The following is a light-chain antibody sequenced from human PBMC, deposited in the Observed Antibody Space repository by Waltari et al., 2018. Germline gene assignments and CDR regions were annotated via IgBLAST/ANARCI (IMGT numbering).Light chain of an antibody. CDR3: QQYFSAPWT. CDR1: QSVFHSSYNKNY. V-gene: IGKV4-1*01. CDR2: WAS. J-gene: IGKJ1*01. Sequence: DIVMTQSPDSLAVSLGEKATINCKSSQSVFHSSYNKNYLAWYQQKPGQPPNLLIYWASTRESGVPDRFSGSESVTDFTLTISSLQAEDVAVYYCQQYFSAPWTFGQGTRVEIK.